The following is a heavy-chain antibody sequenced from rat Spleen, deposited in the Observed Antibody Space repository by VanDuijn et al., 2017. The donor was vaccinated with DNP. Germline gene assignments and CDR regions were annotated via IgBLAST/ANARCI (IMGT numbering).Heavy chain of an antibody. D-gene: IGHD4-3*01. CDR1: GYSITSNY. CDR2: ISYSGRT. V-gene: IGHV3-1*01. J-gene: IGHJ1*01. CDR3: ARQNIVRDWFFDF. Sequence: EVQLQESGPGLVKPSQSLSHTCSVTGYSITSNYWGCIRTFPGNKMAWIGHISYSGRTTYNPSLKSRISISRDTSKNQFFLHLNSVTTEDTATYYCARQNIVRDWFFDFWGPGTMVTVSS.